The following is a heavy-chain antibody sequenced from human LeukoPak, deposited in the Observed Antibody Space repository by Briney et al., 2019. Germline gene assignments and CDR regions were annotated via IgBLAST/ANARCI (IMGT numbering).Heavy chain of an antibody. CDR1: GFTFSSYW. CDR2: INHNGNVN. Sequence: GGSLRLSCAASGFTFSSYWMNWARQAPGKGLEWVASINHNGNVNYYVDSVKGRFTISRDDAKNSLYLQMSNLRAEDTAVYFCARGGGLDVWGQGATVTVSS. CDR3: ARGGGLDV. D-gene: IGHD3-16*01. J-gene: IGHJ6*02. V-gene: IGHV3-7*03.